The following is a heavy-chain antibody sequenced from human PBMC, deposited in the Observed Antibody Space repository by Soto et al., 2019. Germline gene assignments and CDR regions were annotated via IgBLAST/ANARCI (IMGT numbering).Heavy chain of an antibody. V-gene: IGHV3-23*01. J-gene: IGHJ3*02. CDR3: AKPDRSGYYYWAFDI. Sequence: EVQLLESGGCLVQPGGSLRLSCAASGFTFSSYAMSWVRQAPGKGLYWVSAISGSGGSTYYADSVKGRVTISRDTSKNTLYLQMNSLRAEDTAVYYCAKPDRSGYYYWAFDIWGQGTMVTVSS. CDR1: GFTFSSYA. D-gene: IGHD3-22*01. CDR2: ISGSGGST.